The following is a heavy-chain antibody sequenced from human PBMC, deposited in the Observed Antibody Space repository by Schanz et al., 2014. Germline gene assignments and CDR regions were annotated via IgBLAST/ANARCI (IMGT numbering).Heavy chain of an antibody. CDR2: LSSDSRHV. Sequence: EVQLVESGGGVVHPGGSLRLSCAASGFIFNDYYMNWVRQSPGKGLEWVSFLSSDSRHVYYVESAKGRFTISRDNAKNSLYLQMNSLRAEDTAVYYCVRDTDYHFDYWGQGTLVTVSS. V-gene: IGHV3-21*06. J-gene: IGHJ4*02. D-gene: IGHD4-17*01. CDR1: GFIFNDYY. CDR3: VRDTDYHFDY.